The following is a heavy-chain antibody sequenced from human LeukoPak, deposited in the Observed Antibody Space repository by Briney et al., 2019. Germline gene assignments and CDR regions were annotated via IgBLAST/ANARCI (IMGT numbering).Heavy chain of an antibody. CDR3: AREGTLGLVIANYFDY. CDR2: INPRGGRT. J-gene: IGHJ4*02. V-gene: IGHV1-46*01. D-gene: IGHD3/OR15-3a*01. Sequence: GASVKVSCKASGYTFTGYYMHWVRQAPGQGLEWMGIINPRGGRTSFAQKFQGRVTMTRDMSTGTVYMEMRSLRSEDTAVYYCAREGTLGLVIANYFDYWGQGTLVTVSS. CDR1: GYTFTGYY.